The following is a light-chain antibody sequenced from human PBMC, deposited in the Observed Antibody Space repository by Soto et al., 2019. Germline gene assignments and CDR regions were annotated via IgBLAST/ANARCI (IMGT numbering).Light chain of an antibody. CDR2: DNS. V-gene: IGLV1-40*01. Sequence: QSVLTQPPSVSGAPGQRVTISCTGSRSNIGAGYDVHWYQQLPGTAPKLLIYDNSNRPSGVPDRFSGSKSGTSASLAITGLQADDEADYCCQSYDSSLIYVFGTGTKLTVL. CDR3: QSYDSSLIYV. J-gene: IGLJ1*01. CDR1: RSNIGAGYD.